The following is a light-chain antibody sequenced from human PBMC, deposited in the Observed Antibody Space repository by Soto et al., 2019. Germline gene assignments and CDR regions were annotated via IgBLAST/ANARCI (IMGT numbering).Light chain of an antibody. CDR1: QDIRGA. Sequence: AIPLTQSPSSLSASVGDRVTITCRASQDIRGALAWYQQKPGKAPKILIYDVSILESGVPSRFSGSSSGTDFTLTISSLQPGDFATYYCQQFNSYPITFGQGTRLEIK. CDR2: DVS. CDR3: QQFNSYPIT. V-gene: IGKV1-13*02. J-gene: IGKJ5*01.